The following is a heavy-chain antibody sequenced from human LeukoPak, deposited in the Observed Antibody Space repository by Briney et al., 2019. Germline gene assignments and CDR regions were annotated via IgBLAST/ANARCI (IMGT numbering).Heavy chain of an antibody. CDR3: ARSYIAVAGTFDY. D-gene: IGHD6-19*01. J-gene: IGHJ4*02. CDR1: GFTFSDYY. V-gene: IGHV3-11*01. Sequence: GGSLRLSCAASGFTFSDYYMSWIRQAPGKGLEWVSYISSSGSTIYYADSVKGRFTISRDNAKNSLYLQMNSLRAADTAVYYCARSYIAVAGTFDYWGQGTLVTVSS. CDR2: ISSSGSTI.